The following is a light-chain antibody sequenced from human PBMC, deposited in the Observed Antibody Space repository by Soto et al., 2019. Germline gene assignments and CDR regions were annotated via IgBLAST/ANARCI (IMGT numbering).Light chain of an antibody. J-gene: IGKJ1*01. V-gene: IGKV3-20*01. CDR2: GAS. Sequence: ETVMTQSPATLSVSPGERATLYCRASQSVSSSNLAWYQQKRGQSPRLLIYGASSRAIGIPDRFSGSGSGPDFTLTISRLEPEDFAVYFCQHYGSSPWTFGQGTKVDIK. CDR3: QHYGSSPWT. CDR1: QSVSSSN.